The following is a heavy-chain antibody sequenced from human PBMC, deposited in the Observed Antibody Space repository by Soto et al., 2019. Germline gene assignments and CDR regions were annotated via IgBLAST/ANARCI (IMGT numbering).Heavy chain of an antibody. CDR3: AKDLGVVAEIGAFDY. V-gene: IGHV3-43*01. CDR2: INWDGGTT. J-gene: IGHJ4*02. CDR1: GFLFDGYN. Sequence: GSLRTPCGTSGFLFDGYNMHWVPQGPGKGLEWVPLINWDGGTTNYADSVKGRFTISRDNRKNFLYLQMNSLRTEDTAFYYCAKDLGVVAEIGAFDYWGQGALVTVSS. D-gene: IGHD5-12*01.